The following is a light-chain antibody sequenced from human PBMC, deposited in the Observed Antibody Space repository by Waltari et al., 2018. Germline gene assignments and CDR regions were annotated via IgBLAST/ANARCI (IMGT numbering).Light chain of an antibody. CDR2: DVR. CDR1: TSDVGAYDY. Sequence: QSALTPAASVSGSPGQSIPISCTGTTSDVGAYDYVSWYQQHPGKAPKLIIYDVRNRPLGVSNRFSGSKSGITASLSISGLQAEDEAYYYCSSYTSSSTWVFGGGTKLTVL. CDR3: SSYTSSSTWV. V-gene: IGLV2-14*03. J-gene: IGLJ3*02.